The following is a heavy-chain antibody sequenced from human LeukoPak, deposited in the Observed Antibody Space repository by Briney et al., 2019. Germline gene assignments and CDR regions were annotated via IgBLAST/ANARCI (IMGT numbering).Heavy chain of an antibody. Sequence: GESLKISCKGSGYSFTSYWIGWVRQMPGKGLEWMGIIYPGDSDTRYSPSFQGQVTISADKSISTAYLQWSSLKASDSAMCYCARHYAGGTMVRGVINDAFDIWGQGTMVTVSS. CDR2: IYPGDSDT. J-gene: IGHJ3*02. V-gene: IGHV5-51*01. D-gene: IGHD3-10*01. CDR1: GYSFTSYW. CDR3: ARHYAGGTMVRGVINDAFDI.